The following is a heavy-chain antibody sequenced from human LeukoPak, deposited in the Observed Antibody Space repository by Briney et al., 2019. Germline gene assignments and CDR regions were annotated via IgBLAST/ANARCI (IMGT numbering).Heavy chain of an antibody. CDR2: IDYCGTT. CDR1: GGSISSAGHY. D-gene: IGHD2-2*01. V-gene: IGHV4-61*08. Sequence: PETLSLTCSVSGGSISSAGHYWSWIRQPPGKGLEWIAHIDYCGTTKYNPSLKSRVTISVDTSENQFSLKLSSVTAADTAVYYCARNRDCDSRNCYGVPSLFDYWGQGMLVTVSS. J-gene: IGHJ4*02. CDR3: ARNRDCDSRNCYGVPSLFDY.